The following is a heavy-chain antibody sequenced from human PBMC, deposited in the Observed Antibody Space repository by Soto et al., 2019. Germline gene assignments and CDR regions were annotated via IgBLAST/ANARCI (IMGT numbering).Heavy chain of an antibody. CDR2: IYYSGST. V-gene: IGHV4-61*01. D-gene: IGHD3-3*01. Sequence: ETLSLTCTVSGGSVSSGSYYWSWIRQPPGKGLEWIGYIYYSGSTNYNPSLKSRVTISVDTSKNQFSLKLSSVTAADTAVYYCARVSVDFWSGYFIDYWGQGTLVTVSS. CDR1: GGSVSSGSYY. J-gene: IGHJ4*02. CDR3: ARVSVDFWSGYFIDY.